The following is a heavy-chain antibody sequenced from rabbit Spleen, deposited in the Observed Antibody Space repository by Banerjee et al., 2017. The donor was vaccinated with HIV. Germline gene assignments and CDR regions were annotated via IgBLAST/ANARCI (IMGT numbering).Heavy chain of an antibody. CDR1: GFSFSSNDY. J-gene: IGHJ4*01. V-gene: IGHV1S40*01. CDR2: IAGSSSGFT. D-gene: IGHD2-1*01. Sequence: QSLVESGGGLVKPGGTLTLTCTASGFSFSSNDYICWVRQAPGKGLEWISCIAGSSSGFTYSATWAKGRFTISKTSSTTVTLQMTSLTAADTATYFCARGSAAMTMVITGFYFNLWGQGTLVTVS. CDR3: ARGSAAMTMVITGFYFNL.